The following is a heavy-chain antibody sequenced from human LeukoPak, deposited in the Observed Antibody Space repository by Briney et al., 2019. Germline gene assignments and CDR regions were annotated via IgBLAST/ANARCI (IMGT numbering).Heavy chain of an antibody. V-gene: IGHV3-53*01. J-gene: IGHJ4*02. CDR3: AREYSSGWYLGY. D-gene: IGHD6-19*01. CDR1: GFTVGSNY. CDR2: IYSGGST. Sequence: GGSLRLSCAASGFTVGSNYMSWVRQAPGKGLEWVSVIYSGGSTYYADSVKGRFTISRDNSKNTLYLQMNSLRAEDTAVYYCAREYSSGWYLGYWGQGTLATVSS.